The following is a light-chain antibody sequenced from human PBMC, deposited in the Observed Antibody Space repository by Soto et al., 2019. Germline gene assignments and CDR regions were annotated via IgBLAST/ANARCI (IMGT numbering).Light chain of an antibody. CDR3: QQRSNWLPYT. CDR2: DAS. CDR1: QSVSSY. J-gene: IGKJ2*01. V-gene: IGKV3-11*01. Sequence: EIVLTQSPATLSLSPGERATLSCRASQSVSSYLAWYQQKPGQAPRLLIYDASNQATGIPARFSGSGSGTDFTLTISSLEPEDFAFYYCQQRSNWLPYTFGQGTKLEIK.